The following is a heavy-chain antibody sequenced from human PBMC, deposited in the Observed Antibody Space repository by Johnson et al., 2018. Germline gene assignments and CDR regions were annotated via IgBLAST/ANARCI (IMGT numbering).Heavy chain of an antibody. CDR2: TSNDEGIK. Sequence: QVQLVESGGGVVQPGGSLRLSCSASGFSFSNHVMHWVRQAPGKGLEWVAVTSNDEGIKYYEDSVKGRFTISRDNSKGTLYLQINSLRAEDTAVYYCATGAISGVIYREFFQHWGQGTRVTVSS. J-gene: IGHJ1*01. D-gene: IGHD3-10*01. V-gene: IGHV3-30*03. CDR3: ATGAISGVIYREFFQH. CDR1: GFSFSNHV.